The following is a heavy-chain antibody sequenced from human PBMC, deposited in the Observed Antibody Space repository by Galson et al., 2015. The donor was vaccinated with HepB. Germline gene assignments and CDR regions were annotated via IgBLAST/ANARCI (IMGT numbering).Heavy chain of an antibody. J-gene: IGHJ4*02. CDR3: ARDRHQLADY. CDR1: GFSFSNYA. CDR2: MSDDGSFK. V-gene: IGHV3-30-3*01. Sequence: SLRLSCAASGFSFSNYAMHWVRQAPGKGLEWVAVMSDDGSFKYYADSVKGRFTISRDNSKDTLYLQMNSLRTEDTAVYYCARDRHQLADYWGQGTLVIVSS. D-gene: IGHD6-13*01.